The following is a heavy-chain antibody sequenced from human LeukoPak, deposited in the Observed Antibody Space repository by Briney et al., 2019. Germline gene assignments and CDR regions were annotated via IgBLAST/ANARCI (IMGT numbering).Heavy chain of an antibody. CDR1: GFTFSSYA. D-gene: IGHD2-2*01. Sequence: GGSLRLSCAASGFTFSSYAMSWVRQAPGKGLEWVSAISGSGGSTYYADSVKGRFTISRDNSKNTLYLQMNSLRAEDTAVYYCAEGARDIVVVPASYWGQGTLVTVSS. CDR2: ISGSGGST. CDR3: AEGARDIVVVPASY. V-gene: IGHV3-23*01. J-gene: IGHJ4*02.